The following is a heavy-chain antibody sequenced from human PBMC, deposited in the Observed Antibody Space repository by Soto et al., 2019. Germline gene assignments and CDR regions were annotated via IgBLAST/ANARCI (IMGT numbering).Heavy chain of an antibody. D-gene: IGHD2-15*01. CDR3: ARDGGLGYCSGGSCYSGKEAFDI. Sequence: SVKVSCKASGGTFSSYTISWVRQAPGQGLEWMGRIIPILGIANYAQKFQGRVTITADKSTSTAYMELSSLRSEDTAVYYCARDGGLGYCSGGSCYSGKEAFDIWGQGTMVTVSS. CDR1: GGTFSSYT. CDR2: IIPILGIA. J-gene: IGHJ3*02. V-gene: IGHV1-69*04.